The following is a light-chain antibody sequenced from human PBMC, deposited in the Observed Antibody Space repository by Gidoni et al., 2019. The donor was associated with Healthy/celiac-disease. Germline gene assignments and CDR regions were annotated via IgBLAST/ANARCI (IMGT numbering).Light chain of an antibody. V-gene: IGLV2-14*01. CDR3: SSYTSSSTPL. J-gene: IGLJ2*01. CDR1: SSDVGGYNY. CDR2: EVS. Sequence: QSALTQPAPVSGSPGQSITISCTGTSSDVGGYNYVSWYQQHPSKAPKLMIYEVSNRPSGVSNRFSGSKSGNTASLTISGLQAEDEADYYCSSYTSSSTPLFGGGTKLTVL.